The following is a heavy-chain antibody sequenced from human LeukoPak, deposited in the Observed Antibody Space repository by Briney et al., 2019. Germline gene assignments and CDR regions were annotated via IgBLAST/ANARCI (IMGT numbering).Heavy chain of an antibody. CDR2: INHSGST. D-gene: IGHD3-22*01. CDR3: ARDHPRFKTYYYDSSGYVKGGYYFDY. J-gene: IGHJ4*02. V-gene: IGHV4-34*01. Sequence: PSETLSLTCAVYGGSFSGYYWSWIRQPPGKGLEWIGEINHSGSTNYNPSLKSRVTISVDTSKNQFSLKLSSVTAADTAVYYCARDHPRFKTYYYDSSGYVKGGYYFDYWGQGTLVTVSS. CDR1: GGSFSGYY.